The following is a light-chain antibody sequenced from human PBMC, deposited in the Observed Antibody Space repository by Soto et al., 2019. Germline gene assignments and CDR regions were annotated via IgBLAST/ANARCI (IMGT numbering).Light chain of an antibody. CDR1: QSVSLS. V-gene: IGKV3-15*01. CDR2: GAS. J-gene: IGKJ4*01. CDR3: QQYKNWPPLT. Sequence: EIVLTQSPATLSVSLGDSATLSCRASQSVSLSLAWYQMRPGQPPRLLILGASTRATGVPARFSGSGSGTEFTLTISSLQSEDFAVYYCQQYKNWPPLTFGGGTKVEI.